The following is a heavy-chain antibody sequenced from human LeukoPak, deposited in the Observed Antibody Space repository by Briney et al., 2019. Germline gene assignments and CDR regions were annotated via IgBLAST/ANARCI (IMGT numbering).Heavy chain of an antibody. V-gene: IGHV4-39*07. CDR1: GGSISSSSYY. D-gene: IGHD5-24*01. CDR3: ARPAERWLQLDY. J-gene: IGHJ4*02. Sequence: PSETLSLTCTVSGGSISSSSYYWGWIRQPPGKGLEWIGSIYYSGSTYYNPSLKSRVTISVDTSKNQFSLKLSSVTAADTAVYYCARPAERWLQLDYWGQGTLVTVSS. CDR2: IYYSGST.